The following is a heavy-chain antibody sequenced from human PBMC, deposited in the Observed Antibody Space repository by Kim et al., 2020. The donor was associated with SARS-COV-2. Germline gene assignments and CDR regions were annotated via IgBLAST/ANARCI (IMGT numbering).Heavy chain of an antibody. CDR3: AGDLGTAVGIY. J-gene: IGHJ4*02. V-gene: IGHV3-33*05. CDR1: GFTFSSYG. Sequence: GGSLRLSCAASGFTFSSYGMHWVRQAPGKGLEWVAVISYDGSNKYYADSVKGRFTISRDNSKNALYLQMNSLRAEDTAVYYCAGDLGTAVGIYWGQGTLVTDSA. D-gene: IGHD6-13*01. CDR2: ISYDGSNK.